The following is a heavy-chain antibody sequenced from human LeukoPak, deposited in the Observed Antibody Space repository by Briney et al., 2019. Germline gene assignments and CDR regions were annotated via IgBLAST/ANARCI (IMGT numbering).Heavy chain of an antibody. D-gene: IGHD2-2*01. CDR3: ASRYCSSTSCQRRSFDY. Sequence: PSETLSLTCTVSGGSISSSSYYWGWIRQPPGKGLEWIGSIYYSGSTYYNPSLKSRVTISVDTSKNQFSLKLSSVTAADTAVYYCASRYCSSTSCQRRSFDYWRQGTLVTVSS. CDR1: GGSISSSSYY. V-gene: IGHV4-39*01. CDR2: IYYSGST. J-gene: IGHJ4*02.